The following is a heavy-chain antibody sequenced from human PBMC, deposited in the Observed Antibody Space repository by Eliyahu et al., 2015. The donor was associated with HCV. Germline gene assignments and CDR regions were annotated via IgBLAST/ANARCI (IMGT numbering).Heavy chain of an antibody. V-gene: IGHV1-2*02. CDR3: ARPITMISKWAFDI. Sequence: QVQLVQSGAEVKKPGASVRVSCKASGYTFTGYYIYWVRQAPGQGLEWMGWINPNSGDTNYGQKFQGRVTLTRDTSISTAYMELSRLRYDDTAVYYCARPITMISKWAFDIWGQGTMVTVSS. CDR2: INPNSGDT. D-gene: IGHD3-22*01. CDR1: GYTFTGYY. J-gene: IGHJ3*02.